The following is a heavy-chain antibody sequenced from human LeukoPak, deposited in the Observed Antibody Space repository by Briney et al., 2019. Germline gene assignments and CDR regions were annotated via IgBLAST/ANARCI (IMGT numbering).Heavy chain of an antibody. V-gene: IGHV4-39*07. J-gene: IGHJ6*03. D-gene: IGHD3-22*01. CDR3: ARDLYDSSGYYYYYYMDV. Sequence: SETLSLTCTVFGGSISSSSYYWGWIRQPPGKGLEWIGSIYYSGSTYYNPSLKSRVTISVDTSKNQFSLKLSSVTAADTAVYYCARDLYDSSGYYYYYYMDVWGKGTTVTVSS. CDR1: GGSISSSSYY. CDR2: IYYSGST.